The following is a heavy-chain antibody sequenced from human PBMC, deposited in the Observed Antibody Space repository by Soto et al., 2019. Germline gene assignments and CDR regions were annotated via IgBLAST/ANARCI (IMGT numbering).Heavy chain of an antibody. J-gene: IGHJ6*02. D-gene: IGHD2-15*01. CDR3: AKDRGGNGILWGFYYGMDV. Sequence: GGSLRLSCAASGFTFSSYAMSWVRQATGKGLEWVSAISGSGGITYYADSVKGRFTISRDNSKNTLYLRMNSLRAEDTAVFYRAKDRGGNGILWGFYYGMDVWGQGTTVTVSS. CDR1: GFTFSSYA. CDR2: ISGSGGIT. V-gene: IGHV3-23*01.